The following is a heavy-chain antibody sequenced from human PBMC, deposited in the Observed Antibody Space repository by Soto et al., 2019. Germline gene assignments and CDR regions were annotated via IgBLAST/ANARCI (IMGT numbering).Heavy chain of an antibody. Sequence: GESLKISCAASGFTFSSYGMHWVRQAPGKGLEWVAVILYDGSSKYYADSVKGRFTISRDNSKNTLYLQMNSLRAEDTAVYYWARDQGYSGYPGYFDYWGQGTLVTVSS. CDR3: ARDQGYSGYPGYFDY. D-gene: IGHD5-12*01. J-gene: IGHJ4*02. CDR2: ILYDGSSK. V-gene: IGHV3-30*03. CDR1: GFTFSSYG.